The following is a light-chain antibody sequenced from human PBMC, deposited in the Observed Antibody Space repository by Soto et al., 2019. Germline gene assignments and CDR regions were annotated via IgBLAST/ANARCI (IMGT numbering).Light chain of an antibody. CDR1: TSNLGGNT. J-gene: IGLJ2*01. CDR3: AAWDDSLNAVV. Sequence: QSVLTQPPSVSGTPGHRVSISCSGSTSNLGGNTVNWYQQLPGTAPKLLIYTNNQRPSGVPDRFSGSKSGTSASLAISGLRSEDEAEFYCAAWDDSLNAVVFGGGTKLTVL. CDR2: TNN. V-gene: IGLV1-44*01.